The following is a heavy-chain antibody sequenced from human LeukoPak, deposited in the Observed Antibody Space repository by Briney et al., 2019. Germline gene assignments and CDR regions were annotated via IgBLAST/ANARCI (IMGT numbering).Heavy chain of an antibody. CDR3: AMWELRSEY. CDR2: MNPNSGNT. Sequence: ASVKVSCKASGGTFSSYAINWVRQATGQGLEWMGWMNPNSGNTGYAQRFQGRVTMTRNTSISTAYMELSSLRSEDTAVYYCAMWELRSEYWGQGTLVTVSS. CDR1: GGTFSSYA. D-gene: IGHD1-26*01. V-gene: IGHV1-8*02. J-gene: IGHJ4*02.